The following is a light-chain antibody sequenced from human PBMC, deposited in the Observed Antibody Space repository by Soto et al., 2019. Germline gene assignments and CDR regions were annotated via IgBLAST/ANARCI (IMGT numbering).Light chain of an antibody. V-gene: IGKV1-6*01. J-gene: IGKJ5*01. Sequence: AIQMTQSPSSLSASVGDRVTITCRASQGIRNDLGWYQQKPGKAPKPLIYAASSLHSGFPSRFSGSGSGTGFTLTISSLQPEDSATYYCLQDYNYPITFGQGTRLDIK. CDR2: AAS. CDR1: QGIRND. CDR3: LQDYNYPIT.